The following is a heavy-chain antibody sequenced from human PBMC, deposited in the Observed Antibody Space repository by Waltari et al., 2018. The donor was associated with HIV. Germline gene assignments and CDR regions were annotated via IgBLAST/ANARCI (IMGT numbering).Heavy chain of an antibody. J-gene: IGHJ4*02. CDR3: AKQAARPMVAFGIRSDY. Sequence: EVQLVESGGGLVQPGGSLRLSCAASGFTFSSYAMSWVRQAPGKGLEWVSAISGSVGSTYYADSVKGRFTISRDNSKNTLYLQMNSLRAEDTAVYYCAKQAARPMVAFGIRSDYWGQGTLVTVSS. CDR2: ISGSVGST. CDR1: GFTFSSYA. V-gene: IGHV3-23*04. D-gene: IGHD6-6*01.